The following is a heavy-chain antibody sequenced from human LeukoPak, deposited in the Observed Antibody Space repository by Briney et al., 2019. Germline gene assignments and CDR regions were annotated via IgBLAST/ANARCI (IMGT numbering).Heavy chain of an antibody. J-gene: IGHJ4*02. CDR3: ARVLEPRGGPTSRYYYDSGIDY. CDR2: ISSSSSYI. Sequence: PGGSLRLSCAASGFTFSSYSMNWVRQAPGKGLEWVSSISSSSSYIYYADSVKGRFTISRDNAKNSLYLQMNSLRAEDTAVYYCARVLEPRGGPTSRYYYDSGIDYWGQGTLVIVSS. CDR1: GFTFSSYS. D-gene: IGHD3-22*01. V-gene: IGHV3-21*01.